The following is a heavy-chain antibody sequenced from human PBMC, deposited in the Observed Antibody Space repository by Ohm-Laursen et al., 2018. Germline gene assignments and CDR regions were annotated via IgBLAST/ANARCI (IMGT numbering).Heavy chain of an antibody. CDR3: ARDRANGGSHHDY. CDR2: IKQDGSEK. J-gene: IGHJ4*02. Sequence: SLRLSCTATGFTFRSYWMNWVRQAPGKGPEWVANIKQDGSEKNYVDSVKGRFTISRDNAENSLYLQMNSLRAEDTAVYYCARDRANGGSHHDYWGQGTLVTVSS. D-gene: IGHD1-26*01. V-gene: IGHV3-7*01. CDR1: GFTFRSYW.